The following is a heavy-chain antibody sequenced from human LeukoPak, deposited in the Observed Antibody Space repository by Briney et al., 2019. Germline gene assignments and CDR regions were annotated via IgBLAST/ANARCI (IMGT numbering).Heavy chain of an antibody. CDR3: ARASSGYFDY. D-gene: IGHD3-10*01. CDR2: ISNSGTTI. J-gene: IGHJ4*02. Sequence: GGSLRLSCAASGFTFSAYYMSWIRQAPGKRLEWVSYISNSGTTIYYADSVKGRFIISRDNAKNSLYLQMNSLRAEDTAVYYCARASSGYFDYWGQGTLVTVSS. CDR1: GFTFSAYY. V-gene: IGHV3-11*04.